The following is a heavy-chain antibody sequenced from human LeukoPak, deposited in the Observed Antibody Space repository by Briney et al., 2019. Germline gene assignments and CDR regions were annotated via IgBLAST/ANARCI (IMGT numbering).Heavy chain of an antibody. D-gene: IGHD4-23*01. CDR2: ISYDGSNK. J-gene: IGHJ4*02. CDR1: GFTFGSYG. V-gene: IGHV3-30*03. Sequence: GGSLRLSYAASGFTFGSYGMHWVRQAPGKGLEWVAVISYDGSNKYYADSVKGRFTISRDNSKNTLYLQMNSLRAEDTAVYYCARWHIFDYWGQGTLVTVSS. CDR3: ARWHIFDY.